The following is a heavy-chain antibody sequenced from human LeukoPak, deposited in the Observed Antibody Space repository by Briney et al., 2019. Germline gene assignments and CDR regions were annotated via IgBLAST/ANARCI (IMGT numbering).Heavy chain of an antibody. CDR3: ARASVWGREKVLRFRGGAFDI. CDR1: GFTFSSYG. CDR2: ISYDGSNK. D-gene: IGHD3-3*01. Sequence: PGRSLRLSCEASGFTFSSYGMHWVRQAPGKGLEWVAGISYDGSNKYYADSVKGRFTISRDNSKNTLYLQMNSLRSEDTAVYYCARASVWGREKVLRFRGGAFDIWGQGTMVTVSS. J-gene: IGHJ3*02. V-gene: IGHV3-30*03.